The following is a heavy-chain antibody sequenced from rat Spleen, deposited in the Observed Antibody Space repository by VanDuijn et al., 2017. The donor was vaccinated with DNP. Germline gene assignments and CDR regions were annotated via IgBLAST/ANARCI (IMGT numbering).Heavy chain of an antibody. CDR3: ARHTRYFDF. V-gene: IGHV5-22*01. D-gene: IGHD1-4*01. CDR2: ISYDGGST. J-gene: IGHJ1*01. Sequence: QAPTKGLEWVAYISYDGGSTYYGDSVKGRFTISRDNAKSTLYLQMNSLRSEDMATYYCARHTRYFDFWGPGTMVTVSS.